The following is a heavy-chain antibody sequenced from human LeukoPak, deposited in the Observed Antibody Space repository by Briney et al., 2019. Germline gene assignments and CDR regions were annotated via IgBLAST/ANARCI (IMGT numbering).Heavy chain of an antibody. Sequence: GGSLRLSCAGSGFTFRNDWISWGRQAPPKGQGWVSNIKLYGSDNYDVDSVKGRFTISRDNAKNSLYLQMNSLRAEDTAVYYCAREPVTTVAYYYFYYYMDVWGKGTTVTVSS. CDR2: IKLYGSDN. V-gene: IGHV3-7*01. CDR1: GFTFRNDW. D-gene: IGHD4-23*01. J-gene: IGHJ6*03. CDR3: AREPVTTVAYYYFYYYMDV.